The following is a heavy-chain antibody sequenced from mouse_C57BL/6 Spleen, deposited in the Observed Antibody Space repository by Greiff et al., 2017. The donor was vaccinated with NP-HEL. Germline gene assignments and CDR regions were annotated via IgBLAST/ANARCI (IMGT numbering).Heavy chain of an antibody. CDR3: ARNNPLLRYAMDY. CDR1: GFSLTSYG. D-gene: IGHD1-1*01. J-gene: IGHJ4*01. V-gene: IGHV2-2*01. Sequence: QVQLKESGPGLVQPSQSLSITCTVSGFSLTSYGVHWVRQSPGKGLEWLGVIWSGGSTDYNAAFISRLSISKDNSKSQVFFQMNSLQADDTAIYYCARNNPLLRYAMDYWGQGTSVTVSS. CDR2: IWSGGST.